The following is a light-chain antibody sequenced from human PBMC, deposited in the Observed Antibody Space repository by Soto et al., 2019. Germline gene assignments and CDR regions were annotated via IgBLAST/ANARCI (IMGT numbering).Light chain of an antibody. V-gene: IGLV2-14*03. CDR1: SSDVGGYDF. J-gene: IGLJ1*01. CDR3: ASYTSRSTLV. CDR2: DVS. Sequence: QSALTQPASVSGSPRQSITISCTGSSSDVGGYDFVSWYQHHPGKAPRLMIFDVSNRPSAVSNRFSGSKSGNTASLTISGLQAEDEGDYYCASYTSRSTLVFGTGTKLTVL.